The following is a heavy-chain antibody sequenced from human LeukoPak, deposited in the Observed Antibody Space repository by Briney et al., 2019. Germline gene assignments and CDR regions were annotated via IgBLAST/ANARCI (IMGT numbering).Heavy chain of an antibody. J-gene: IGHJ4*02. CDR2: LSGSGGST. CDR1: GFTFSSYA. Sequence: GGSLRLSCAASGFTFSSYAMSWVRQAPGKGLEGVSALSGSGGSTYYADSVKGRFTISRDNSRTPLYLQMNSLRAEDTAVYYCAKDSSQTPYYFDYWGQGTLVTVSS. V-gene: IGHV3-23*01. CDR3: AKDSSQTPYYFDY.